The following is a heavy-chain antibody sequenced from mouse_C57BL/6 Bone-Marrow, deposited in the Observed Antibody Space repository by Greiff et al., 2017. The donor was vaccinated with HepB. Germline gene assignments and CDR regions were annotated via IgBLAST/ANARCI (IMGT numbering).Heavy chain of an antibody. Sequence: EVKLMESEGGLVQPGSSMKLSCTASGFTFSDYYMAWVRQVPEKGLEWVANINYDGSSTYYLDSLKSRFIISRDNAKNILYLQMSSLKSEDTATYYCARDLYSSSSMDYWGQGTSVTVSS. V-gene: IGHV5-16*01. CDR1: GFTFSDYY. D-gene: IGHD1-1*01. J-gene: IGHJ4*01. CDR3: ARDLYSSSSMDY. CDR2: INYDGSST.